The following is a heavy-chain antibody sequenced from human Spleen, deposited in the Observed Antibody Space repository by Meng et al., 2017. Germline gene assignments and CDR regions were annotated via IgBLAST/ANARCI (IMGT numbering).Heavy chain of an antibody. CDR1: GYTFTGYY. D-gene: IGHD6-13*01. V-gene: IGHV1-2*06. CDR2: INPNSGGT. CDR3: ATHPIVAAGTFNNY. J-gene: IGHJ4*02. Sequence: ASVKVSCKASGYTFTGYYMHWVRQAPGQGLEWMGRINPNSGGTNYAQKFQGRVTMTRDTSISTAYMELSRLRSDDTAVYYCATHPIVAAGTFNNYWGQGTLVTVSS.